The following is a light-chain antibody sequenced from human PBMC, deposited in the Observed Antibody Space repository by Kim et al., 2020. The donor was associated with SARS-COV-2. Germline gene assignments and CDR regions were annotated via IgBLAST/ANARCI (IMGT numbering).Light chain of an antibody. J-gene: IGLJ1*01. Sequence: GQSITISCTGTSIDVGGYNYVSWYQQHPGKAPKLMIYDVSNRPSGVSNRFSGSKSGNTASLTISGLQAEDEADYSCSSYTSSSLYVFGTGTKVTVL. CDR1: SIDVGGYNY. CDR3: SSYTSSSLYV. V-gene: IGLV2-14*03. CDR2: DVS.